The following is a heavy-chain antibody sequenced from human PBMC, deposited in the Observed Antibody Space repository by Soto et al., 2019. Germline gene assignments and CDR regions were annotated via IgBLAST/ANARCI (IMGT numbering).Heavy chain of an antibody. CDR2: IGADGNDK. D-gene: IGHD1-1*01. V-gene: IGHV3-23*01. CDR3: AKYSTTAASRYFDL. Sequence: EVHLLESGGGLLQPGGSLKLSCVASGFRFKSYALAWIRKAPGKGREWVSVIGADGNDKQYADPVEGRFTVSRDNSKSSLYLQMNSLRAEDTAVYYCAKYSTTAASRYFDLWGQGTLVTVAS. J-gene: IGHJ4*02. CDR1: GFRFKSYA.